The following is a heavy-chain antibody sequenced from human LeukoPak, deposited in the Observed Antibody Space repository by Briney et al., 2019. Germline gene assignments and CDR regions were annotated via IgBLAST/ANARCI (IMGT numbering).Heavy chain of an antibody. CDR1: GFTFSIYA. J-gene: IGHJ4*02. Sequence: PGGSLRLSCAASGFTFSIYAMSWVRQAPGKGLEWVSAISGSGDSTYYADSVKGRFTISRDNSKNTLYLQMNSLRAEDTAVYYCAREGYCSTTSCYTHFDYWGQGALVTVSS. D-gene: IGHD2-2*02. CDR2: ISGSGDST. CDR3: AREGYCSTTSCYTHFDY. V-gene: IGHV3-23*01.